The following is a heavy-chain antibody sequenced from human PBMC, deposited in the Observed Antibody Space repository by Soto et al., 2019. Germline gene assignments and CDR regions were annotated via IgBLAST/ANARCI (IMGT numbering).Heavy chain of an antibody. CDR2: IIPIFGTA. Sequence: SVKVSCKASGGTFSSYAISWVRQAPGQGLEWMGGIIPIFGTANYAQKLQGRVTITADESTSTAYMELSSLRSEDTAVYYCASRGSGSYVMDVWGQGTTVTVSS. V-gene: IGHV1-69*13. J-gene: IGHJ6*02. CDR3: ASRGSGSYVMDV. CDR1: GGTFSSYA. D-gene: IGHD3-10*01.